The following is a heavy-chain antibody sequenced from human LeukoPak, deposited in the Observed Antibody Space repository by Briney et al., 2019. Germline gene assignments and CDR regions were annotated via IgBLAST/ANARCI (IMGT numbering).Heavy chain of an antibody. CDR1: GFTFSSYA. V-gene: IGHV3-23*01. CDR2: ISGSGGST. D-gene: IGHD1-26*01. CDR3: AKDRTYGGSYYGDFQH. J-gene: IGHJ1*01. Sequence: PGGSLILSCAASGFTFSSYAMSWVRQAPGKGLEWVSAISGSGGSTYYADSVKGRFTISRDNSKNTLYLQMNSLRAEDTAVYYCAKDRTYGGSYYGDFQHWGQGTLVTVSS.